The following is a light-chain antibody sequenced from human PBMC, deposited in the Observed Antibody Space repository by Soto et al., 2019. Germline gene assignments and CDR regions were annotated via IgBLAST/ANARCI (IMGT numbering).Light chain of an antibody. CDR2: DSD. J-gene: IGLJ3*02. CDR3: SAWDDRLKAWV. Sequence: QSVLNQPPSASGTPGQRVTISCSGSRSNIGRDTVNWYQQLPATAPKLLIFDSDQRPSGVPERFSGSKSGTSASLAISGLQSEDEADYYCSAWDDRLKAWVFGGGTKLTVL. V-gene: IGLV1-44*01. CDR1: RSNIGRDT.